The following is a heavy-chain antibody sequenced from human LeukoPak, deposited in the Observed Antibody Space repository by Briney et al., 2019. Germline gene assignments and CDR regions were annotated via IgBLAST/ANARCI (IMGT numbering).Heavy chain of an antibody. J-gene: IGHJ4*02. CDR3: ARGTTTNKDFFDY. Sequence: SETLSLTCAVYGGSFSGYYWSWIRQPPGKGLEWIGEINHSGSTNYNPSLKSRVTISVDTSKNQFSLKLSSVTAADTAVYYCARGTTTNKDFFDYWGKGTLVTVSS. D-gene: IGHD4-17*01. CDR2: INHSGST. V-gene: IGHV4-34*01. CDR1: GGSFSGYY.